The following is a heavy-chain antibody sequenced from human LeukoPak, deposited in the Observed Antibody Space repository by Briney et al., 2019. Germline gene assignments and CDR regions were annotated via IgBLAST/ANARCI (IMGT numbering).Heavy chain of an antibody. CDR3: ARVTGSRGFDP. CDR2: MNPNSGNT. J-gene: IGHJ5*02. CDR1: GYTFTSYD. Sequence: ASVKVSCKASGYTFTSYDINWVRQATGQGLEGMGWMNPNSGNTGYAQKLQGRVTMTRNTSISTAYMELSSLRSEDTAVYYCARVTGSRGFDPWGQGPLVTVSS. V-gene: IGHV1-8*01. D-gene: IGHD3-9*01.